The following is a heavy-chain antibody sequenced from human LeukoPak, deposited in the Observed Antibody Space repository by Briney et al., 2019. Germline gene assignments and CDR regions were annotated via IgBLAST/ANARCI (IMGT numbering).Heavy chain of an antibody. CDR1: GVSFDDYY. Sequence: PSETLSLTCAVSGVSFDDYYWSWVRQTPGKGLEWIGEINHSGYTNDSPSLKSRVTLSIDTSRKQFSLNPRSMTVADAGIYYCTRMTTGHDYWGQGTLVTVSS. CDR3: TRMTTGHDY. CDR2: INHSGYT. J-gene: IGHJ4*02. D-gene: IGHD4-17*01. V-gene: IGHV4-34*01.